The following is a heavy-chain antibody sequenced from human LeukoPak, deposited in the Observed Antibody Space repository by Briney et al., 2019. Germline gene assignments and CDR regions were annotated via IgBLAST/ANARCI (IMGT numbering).Heavy chain of an antibody. CDR2: ISDSGGTT. Sequence: PGGSLRLSCAVSGITVSNYGMSWVRQAPGKGLEWVAGISDSGGTTNYADSVKGRFTISRDNPKNTLYLQMNSLRAEDTAVYFCAKRGVVIRVILVGFHKEAYYFDSRGQGALVTVSS. V-gene: IGHV3-23*01. J-gene: IGHJ4*02. CDR3: AKRGVVIRVILVGFHKEAYYFDS. D-gene: IGHD3-22*01. CDR1: GITVSNYG.